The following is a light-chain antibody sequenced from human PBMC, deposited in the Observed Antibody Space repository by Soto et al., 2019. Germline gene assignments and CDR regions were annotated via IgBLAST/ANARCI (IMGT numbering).Light chain of an antibody. CDR3: QQYNNWPPYT. J-gene: IGKJ2*01. Sequence: EIVMTQSPATLSVSPGERATLSCRASQSVSSNLARYQQKPGQAPRLLIYRASTRATGIPARFSGSGSGTEFTLTISSLQSEDFAVYYCQQYNNWPPYTFGQGTKLEIK. CDR2: RAS. CDR1: QSVSSN. V-gene: IGKV3-15*01.